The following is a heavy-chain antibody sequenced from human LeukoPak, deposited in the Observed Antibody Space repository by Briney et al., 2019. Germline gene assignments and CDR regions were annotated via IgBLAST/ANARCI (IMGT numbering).Heavy chain of an antibody. CDR1: GFTFSSYA. CDR2: ISGGGGST. J-gene: IGHJ4*02. CDR3: VKADSWDIVVVVAFDY. D-gene: IGHD2-15*01. V-gene: IGHV3-23*01. Sequence: GGSLRLSCAASGFTFSSYAMNWVRQAPGKGLEWVSAISGGGGSTYYADSVKGRFTISRDNSKNTLYLQMNSLRAEDTAVYYCVKADSWDIVVVVAFDYWGQGTLVTVSS.